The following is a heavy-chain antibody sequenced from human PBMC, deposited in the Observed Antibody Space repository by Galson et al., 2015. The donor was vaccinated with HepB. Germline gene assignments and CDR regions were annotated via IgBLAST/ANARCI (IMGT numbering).Heavy chain of an antibody. Sequence: SLRLSCAASGFTFSTYGMHWVRQAPGKGLEWVAAISNDGSYKFYADSVKGRFTISRDNSKNTLYLQMNSLRVVDTTVYYCAKEDQLGDYFDYWGQGILVTVSS. V-gene: IGHV3-30*18. CDR2: ISNDGSYK. CDR3: AKEDQLGDYFDY. J-gene: IGHJ4*02. CDR1: GFTFSTYG. D-gene: IGHD2-2*01.